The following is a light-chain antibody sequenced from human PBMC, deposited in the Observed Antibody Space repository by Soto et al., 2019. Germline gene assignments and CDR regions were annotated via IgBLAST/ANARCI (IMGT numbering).Light chain of an antibody. CDR3: KQYYSYST. CDR1: QGISSY. V-gene: IGKV1-8*01. J-gene: IGKJ1*01. CDR2: AAS. Sequence: AIRMTQSPSSLSASTGDRVTITCRASQGISSYLAWYQQKPGKAPKLLIYAASTLQSGVPSRFSGSGSGTDFTLTISCLQYEDFATYYCKQYYSYSTFGQGTKVDIK.